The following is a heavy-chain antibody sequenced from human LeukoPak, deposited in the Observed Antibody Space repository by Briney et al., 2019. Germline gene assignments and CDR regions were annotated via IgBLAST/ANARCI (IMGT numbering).Heavy chain of an antibody. CDR1: GASISSDKW. J-gene: IGHJ4*02. V-gene: IGHV4-4*02. Sequence: SETLFLTCAVSGASISSDKWWSWVRQPPGKGLEWIGEINHSGNTNYSPSLKSRVTMSTDKSKNEFPLRLTSVTAADTAVYYCARAGVWLPAVWGQGTLVTVSS. CDR2: INHSGNT. CDR3: ARAGVWLPAV. D-gene: IGHD3-9*01.